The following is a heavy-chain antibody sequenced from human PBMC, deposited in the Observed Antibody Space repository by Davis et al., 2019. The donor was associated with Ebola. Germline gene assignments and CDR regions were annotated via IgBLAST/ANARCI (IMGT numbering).Heavy chain of an antibody. CDR3: ARGVGGYSLTLDY. V-gene: IGHV3-7*03. CDR2: IKQDGSEK. J-gene: IGHJ4*02. Sequence: PGGSLRLSCAASGFTFSSYWMSWVRQAPGKGLEWVANIKQDGSEKNYVDSVKGRFTISRDNAKNSLYLQMNSLRAEDTAVYYCARGVGGYSLTLDYWGQGTLVTVAS. D-gene: IGHD5-18*01. CDR1: GFTFSSYW.